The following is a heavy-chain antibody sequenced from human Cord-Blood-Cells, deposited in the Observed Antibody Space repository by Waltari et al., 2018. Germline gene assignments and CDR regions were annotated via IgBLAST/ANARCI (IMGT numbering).Heavy chain of an antibody. V-gene: IGHV4-38-2*02. CDR2: IYHSGST. CDR1: GYSISSGYY. Sequence: QVQLQESGPGLVKPSETLSLTCTVSGYSISSGYYWGWIRQPPGKGLEWIGSIYHSGSTDYNPSLKSRVTISVDTSKNQFSLKLSSVTAADTAVYYCARDSIEYQLLSAYYYYYYMDVWGKGTTVTVSS. CDR3: ARDSIEYQLLSAYYYYYYMDV. J-gene: IGHJ6*03. D-gene: IGHD2-2*01.